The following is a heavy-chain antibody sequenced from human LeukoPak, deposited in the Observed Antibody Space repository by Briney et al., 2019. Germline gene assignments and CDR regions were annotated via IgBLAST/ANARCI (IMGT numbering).Heavy chain of an antibody. CDR2: IRYDGSNK. V-gene: IGHV3-30*02. CDR1: GFTFSSYG. Sequence: PGGSLRLSCAASGFTFSSYGMHWVRQAPGKGLEWVAFIRYDGSNKYYADSVKGRFTISRDNSKNTLYLQMNSLRAEGTAVYYCAKVGSNCFDYWGQGTLVTVSS. CDR3: AKVGSNCFDY. J-gene: IGHJ4*02. D-gene: IGHD6-13*01.